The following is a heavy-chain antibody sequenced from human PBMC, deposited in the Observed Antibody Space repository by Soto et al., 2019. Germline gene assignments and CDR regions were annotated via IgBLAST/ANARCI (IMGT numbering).Heavy chain of an antibody. J-gene: IGHJ6*02. CDR1: GFTFSSYS. CDR3: ARAELLRYAPRYYYYGMDV. D-gene: IGHD5-12*01. V-gene: IGHV3-48*02. CDR2: ISSSSSTI. Sequence: GGSLILSCAASGFTFSSYSMSWVRQAPGKGLEWVSYISSSSSTIYYADSVKGRFTISRDNAKNSLYLQMNSLRDEDTAVYYCARAELLRYAPRYYYYGMDVWGQGTTVTVSS.